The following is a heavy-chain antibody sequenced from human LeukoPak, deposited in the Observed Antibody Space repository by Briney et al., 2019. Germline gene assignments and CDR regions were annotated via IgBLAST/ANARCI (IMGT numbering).Heavy chain of an antibody. D-gene: IGHD3-22*01. V-gene: IGHV1-2*02. CDR3: ARSGDSSGYYTFDY. Sequence: ASVKVSCKASGYTFTGYYMHWVRQAPGQGLEWMGWINPNSGGTNYAQKFQGRVTMTRDTSISTAYMELSRLRSDDTAVYYCARSGDSSGYYTFDYWGQGTLVTVSS. J-gene: IGHJ4*02. CDR2: INPNSGGT. CDR1: GYTFTGYY.